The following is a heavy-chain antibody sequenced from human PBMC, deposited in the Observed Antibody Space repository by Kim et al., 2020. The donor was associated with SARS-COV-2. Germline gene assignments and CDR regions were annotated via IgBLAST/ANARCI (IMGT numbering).Heavy chain of an antibody. CDR3: ARVVAFYYDSGAYPRGGHFES. Sequence: GGSLRLSCTASGFNFKDYNMDWVRQAPGKGLEWVASISGSSIFKYYADSVKGRFTISRDNAKNSVFLQMDSLGVEDTALYYCARVVAFYYDSGAYPRGGHFESWGQGTLVTVSS. J-gene: IGHJ4*02. V-gene: IGHV3-21*01. D-gene: IGHD3-22*01. CDR1: GFNFKDYN. CDR2: ISGSSIFK.